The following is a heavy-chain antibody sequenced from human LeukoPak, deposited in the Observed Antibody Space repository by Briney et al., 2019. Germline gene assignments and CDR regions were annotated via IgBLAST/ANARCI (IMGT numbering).Heavy chain of an antibody. CDR2: ISSSNSYI. V-gene: IGHV3-21*01. CDR1: GFTFDSYT. Sequence: GGSLRLSCAASGFTFDSYTMNWVRQSPGKGLEWVSSISSSNSYIYYVDSVRGRFTISRDNAANSLYLQMDSLRVDDTAIYYCARASTPRNYFDHWGRGILVTVSS. D-gene: IGHD4-23*01. CDR3: ARASTPRNYFDH. J-gene: IGHJ4*02.